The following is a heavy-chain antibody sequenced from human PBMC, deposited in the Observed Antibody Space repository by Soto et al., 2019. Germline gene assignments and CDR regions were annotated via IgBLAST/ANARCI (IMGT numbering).Heavy chain of an antibody. Sequence: QVQLVQSGAEVKKPESSVKVSCKASGGTFSSYSINWVRQAPGQGLEWMGEIIPIFGTANYAQKIQGRVTITTDESTCTAYMELSSLRSEDTAVYYCARDGGRHSGGIDYWGQGTLVTVSS. CDR1: GGTFSSYS. CDR3: ARDGGRHSGGIDY. D-gene: IGHD1-26*01. V-gene: IGHV1-69*01. J-gene: IGHJ4*02. CDR2: IIPIFGTA.